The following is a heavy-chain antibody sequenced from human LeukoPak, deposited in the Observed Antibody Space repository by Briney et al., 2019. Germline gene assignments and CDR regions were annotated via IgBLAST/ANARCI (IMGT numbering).Heavy chain of an antibody. V-gene: IGHV3-11*04. CDR3: ARVEMATITFDY. Sequence: GGSLRLSCAASGLTFSDYYMSWIRQAPGKGLEWVSYISSSGSTIYYADSVKGRFTISRDNAKNSLYLQMNSLRAEDTAVYYCARVEMATITFDYWGQGTLVTVSS. D-gene: IGHD5-24*01. CDR1: GLTFSDYY. CDR2: ISSSGSTI. J-gene: IGHJ4*02.